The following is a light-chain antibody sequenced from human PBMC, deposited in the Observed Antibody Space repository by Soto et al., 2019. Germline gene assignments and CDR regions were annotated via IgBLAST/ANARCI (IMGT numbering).Light chain of an antibody. CDR1: QSVSSSY. Sequence: EIVLTQSPGTLSLSPGERATLSCRASQSVSSSYLAWYQQKPGQAPRLLIYGASSRATGIPARFSGSGSGTEFTLTISSLQFEDFAVYYCQQYNNWWTFGQGTKVDIK. CDR3: QQYNNWWT. J-gene: IGKJ1*01. V-gene: IGKV3-15*01. CDR2: GAS.